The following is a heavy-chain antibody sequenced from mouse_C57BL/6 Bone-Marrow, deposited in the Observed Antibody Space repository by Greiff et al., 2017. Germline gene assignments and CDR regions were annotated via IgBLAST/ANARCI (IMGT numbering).Heavy chain of an antibody. Sequence: EVKLMESGGGLVKPGGSLKLSCAASGFTFSSYAMSWVRQTPEKRLEWVAIISDGGSYTYYPDNVKGRFTISRDNAKNNLYLQMSHLKSEDTAMYYCARRGPYAMDYWGQGTSVTVSS. CDR3: ARRGPYAMDY. CDR1: GFTFSSYA. V-gene: IGHV5-4*03. J-gene: IGHJ4*01. CDR2: ISDGGSYT.